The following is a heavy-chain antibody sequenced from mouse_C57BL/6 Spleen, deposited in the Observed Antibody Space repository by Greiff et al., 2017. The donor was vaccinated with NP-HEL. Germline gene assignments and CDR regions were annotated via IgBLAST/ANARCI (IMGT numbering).Heavy chain of an antibody. CDR3: ARGGLYYGNSYAMDY. Sequence: VQLQQPGAELVRPGTSVKLSCKASGYTFTSYWMHWVKQRPGQGLEWIGVIDPSDSYTNYNQKFKGKATLTVDTSSSTAYMQLSSLTSEDSAVYYCARGGLYYGNSYAMDYWGQGTSVTVSS. CDR2: IDPSDSYT. D-gene: IGHD2-1*01. CDR1: GYTFTSYW. J-gene: IGHJ4*01. V-gene: IGHV1-59*01.